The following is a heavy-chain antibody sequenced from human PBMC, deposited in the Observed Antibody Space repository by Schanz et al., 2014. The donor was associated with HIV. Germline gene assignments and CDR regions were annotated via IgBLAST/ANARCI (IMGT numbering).Heavy chain of an antibody. CDR2: ISYDGRKK. D-gene: IGHD1-20*01. Sequence: QVQLVESGGGVVQPGRSLRLSCAASGFTFSSYGMHWVRQAPGKGLEWVAEISYDGRKKHYADSVKGRFTISRDNSKNTLYLQMNSLRAEDTAVYYCARGEAITSYYYYYGMDVWGQGTTVTVSS. V-gene: IGHV3-30*03. J-gene: IGHJ6*02. CDR1: GFTFSSYG. CDR3: ARGEAITSYYYYYGMDV.